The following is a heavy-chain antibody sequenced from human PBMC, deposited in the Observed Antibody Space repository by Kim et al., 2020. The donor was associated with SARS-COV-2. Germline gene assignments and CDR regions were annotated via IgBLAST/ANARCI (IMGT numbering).Heavy chain of an antibody. D-gene: IGHD5-12*01. J-gene: IGHJ4*02. Sequence: SETLSLTCTVSGDSVSFYYWSWIRQPPGKGLEWIGYIYYSGSTNYNPSLNSRVTISVDTSKNQFSLKLTSVTAADTAVYYCARGSKDGYNYFDYWGQGAL. CDR1: GDSVSFYY. CDR3: ARGSKDGYNYFDY. CDR2: IYYSGST. V-gene: IGHV4-59*02.